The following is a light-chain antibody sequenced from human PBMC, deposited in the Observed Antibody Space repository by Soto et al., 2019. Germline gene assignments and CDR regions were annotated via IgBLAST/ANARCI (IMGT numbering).Light chain of an antibody. CDR2: DAS. V-gene: IGKV1-33*01. CDR3: QQSGNLPLT. J-gene: IGKJ5*01. Sequence: DIQMTQSPSSLSASVGDRVTITFQASQDITNYLNWYQQKPGKAPKLLIYDASSLEIGVPPRFSGSGSGTYFSLTISGLHPEDIATYYCQQSGNLPLTFGQGTRLEIK. CDR1: QDITNY.